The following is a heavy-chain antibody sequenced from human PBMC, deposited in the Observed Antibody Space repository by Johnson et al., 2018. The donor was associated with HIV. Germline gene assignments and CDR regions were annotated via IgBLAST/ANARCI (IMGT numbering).Heavy chain of an antibody. J-gene: IGHJ3*02. CDR2: IWYDGSNK. CDR1: GFTFSSYG. D-gene: IGHD6-19*01. Sequence: QVQLVESGGGVVQPGRSLRLSCAASGFTFSSYGMHWVRQAPGKGLEWVAVIWYDGSNKYYADSVKGRFTISRDNSKNTLYLQMNSLRAEDTAVYYCARDWGLYSSGWYVDAFDIWGQGTMVTVSS. V-gene: IGHV3-33*01. CDR3: ARDWGLYSSGWYVDAFDI.